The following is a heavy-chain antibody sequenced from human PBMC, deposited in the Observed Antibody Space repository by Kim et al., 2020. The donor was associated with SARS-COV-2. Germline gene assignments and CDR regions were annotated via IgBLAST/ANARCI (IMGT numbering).Heavy chain of an antibody. CDR1: GFTFSSYW. CDR3: VREGLGGFDF. CDR2: IRQDGNRK. V-gene: IGHV3-7*03. J-gene: IGHJ4*02. D-gene: IGHD2-15*01. Sequence: GGSLRLSCAASGFTFSSYWMSWVRQTPGKGLEWVANIRQDGNRKEFADSVQGRFAISRDNAQNSVYLEINSLRAEDTAVYYCVREGLGGFDFWGQGTLVSVSS.